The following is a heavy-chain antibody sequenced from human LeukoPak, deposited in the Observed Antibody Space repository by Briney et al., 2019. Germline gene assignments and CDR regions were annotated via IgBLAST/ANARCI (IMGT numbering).Heavy chain of an antibody. CDR2: ISGSGGST. CDR3: AKRRGAYGDYASYYFDY. D-gene: IGHD4-17*01. V-gene: IGHV3-23*01. Sequence: GGSLRLSCAASGFTFSSYSMSWVRQAPGKGLEWVSAISGSGGSTYYADSVKGRFTISRDNSKNTLYLQMNSLRAEDTAVYYCAKRRGAYGDYASYYFDYWGQGTLVTVSS. J-gene: IGHJ4*02. CDR1: GFTFSSYS.